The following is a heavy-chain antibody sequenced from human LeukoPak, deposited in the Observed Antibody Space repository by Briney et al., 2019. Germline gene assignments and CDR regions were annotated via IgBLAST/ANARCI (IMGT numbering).Heavy chain of an antibody. D-gene: IGHD4-23*01. CDR1: GGTFSSYA. Sequence: SVKVSCKASGGTFSSYAISWVRQAPGQGLEWMGRIIPILGIANYARKFQGRVTITADKSTSTAYMELSSLRSEDTAVYYCARDPPLGGNSFYNWFDPWGQGTLVTVPS. J-gene: IGHJ5*02. CDR2: IIPILGIA. V-gene: IGHV1-69*04. CDR3: ARDPPLGGNSFYNWFDP.